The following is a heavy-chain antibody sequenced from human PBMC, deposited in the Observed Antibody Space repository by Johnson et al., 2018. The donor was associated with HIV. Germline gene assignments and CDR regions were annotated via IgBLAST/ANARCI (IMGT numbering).Heavy chain of an antibody. V-gene: IGHV3-30*03. CDR2: ISFDGRNK. CDR3: VRDRSTYSGSYYGWDAFAL. J-gene: IGHJ3*01. D-gene: IGHD1-26*01. Sequence: VQLVESGGGVVQPGRSLRLSCAASGFSVSASYMSWLRQAPGKGLEWVAVISFDGRNKFYADSVKGRFTISRDNSKNTLYLQMNSLRAEDTAVYYCVRDRSTYSGSYYGWDAFALWGQGTMVTVSS. CDR1: GFSVSASY.